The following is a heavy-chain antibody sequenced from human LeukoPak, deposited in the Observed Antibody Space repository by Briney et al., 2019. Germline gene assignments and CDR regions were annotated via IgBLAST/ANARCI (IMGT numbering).Heavy chain of an antibody. CDR1: GFTFSAYD. J-gene: IGHJ6*04. CDR3: ARDDASAARASGMDV. Sequence: GGSLRLSCAASGFTFSAYDMNWVRQAPGKGLEWVSYISRDSAFVYYADSVKGRLTISRDNAKNSLYLQMESLRGEDTAVYYCARDDASAARASGMDVWGIGTTVTVSS. CDR2: ISRDSAFV. V-gene: IGHV3-21*01. D-gene: IGHD6-6*01.